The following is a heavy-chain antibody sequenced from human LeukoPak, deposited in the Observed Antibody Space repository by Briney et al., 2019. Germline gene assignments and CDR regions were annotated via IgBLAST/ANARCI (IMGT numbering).Heavy chain of an antibody. CDR3: ARADIVVVPAAPMDV. J-gene: IGHJ6*03. D-gene: IGHD2-2*01. Sequence: ASVKVSCKASGYTFTSYDINWVRQATGQGLEWMGWMNPNSGNTGYAQKFQGRVTMTRNTSISTAYMELSSLRSEDTAVYYCARADIVVVPAAPMDVWGKGTTVTVSS. CDR2: MNPNSGNT. CDR1: GYTFTSYD. V-gene: IGHV1-8*01.